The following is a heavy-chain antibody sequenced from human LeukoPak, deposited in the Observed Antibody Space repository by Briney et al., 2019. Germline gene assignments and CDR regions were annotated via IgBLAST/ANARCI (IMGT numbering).Heavy chain of an antibody. CDR1: GITLSNYG. CDR3: AKRGVIRVILVGFHKVAYYFDS. CDR2: ISDRGGRT. Sequence: GGSLRLSCAVSGITLSNYGMSWVRQAPGKRLEWVAGISDRGGRTNYAASVAGRFTISRDNPKNTLYLQMNSLRAEDTAVYFCAKRGVIRVILVGFHKVAYYFDSWGQGALVTVSS. J-gene: IGHJ4*02. D-gene: IGHD3-10*01. V-gene: IGHV3-23*01.